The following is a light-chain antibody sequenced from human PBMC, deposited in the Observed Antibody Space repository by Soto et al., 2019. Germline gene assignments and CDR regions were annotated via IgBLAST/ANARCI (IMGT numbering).Light chain of an antibody. CDR1: QGIRDD. CDR3: LQDYNYPRA. CDR2: SAS. J-gene: IGKJ1*01. V-gene: IGKV1-6*01. Sequence: AIQMTQSPSSLSASVGDRVTITCRASQGIRDDLGWYQQKPGKAPKLLIYSASSLQSGVPSRLSGSGSGTDFTLTISSLQPEDFATYYCLQDYNYPRAFGQGTKVDIK.